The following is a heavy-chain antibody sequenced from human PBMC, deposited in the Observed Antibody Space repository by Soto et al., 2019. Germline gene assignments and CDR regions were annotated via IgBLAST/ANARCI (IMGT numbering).Heavy chain of an antibody. D-gene: IGHD5-12*01. CDR3: AKLQYGGYSGYDFGAFDI. CDR1: GFTFSSYA. J-gene: IGHJ3*02. Sequence: GGSLRLSCAASGFTFSSYAMSWVRQAPGKGLEWVSAISGSGGSTYYADSVKGRFTISRDNSKNTLYLQMNSLRAEDTAVYYCAKLQYGGYSGYDFGAFDIWGQRTMVTVSS. V-gene: IGHV3-23*01. CDR2: ISGSGGST.